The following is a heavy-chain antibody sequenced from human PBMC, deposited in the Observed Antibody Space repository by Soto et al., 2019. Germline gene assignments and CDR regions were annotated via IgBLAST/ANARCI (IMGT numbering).Heavy chain of an antibody. CDR1: GFTFSSYA. D-gene: IGHD3-16*02. CDR2: ISGSGGST. J-gene: IGHJ6*02. V-gene: IGHV3-23*01. Sequence: PGGSLRLSCAASGFTFSSYAMSWVRQAPGKGLEWVSAISGSGGSTYYADSVKGRFAISRDNSKNTLYLQMNSLRAEDTAVYYCAKDSVMITFGGVIVREYYYYCGMDVWGQGTTVTVS. CDR3: AKDSVMITFGGVIVREYYYYCGMDV.